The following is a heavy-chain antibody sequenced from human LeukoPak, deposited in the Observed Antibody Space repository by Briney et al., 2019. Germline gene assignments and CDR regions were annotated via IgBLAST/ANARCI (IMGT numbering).Heavy chain of an antibody. CDR3: AKGTTHILSSHFDY. Sequence: GGTLRLSCVVSGFTFSSHAMSWVRQAPGKGLERVSSIGVSGVTTYYADSVKGRFTISTDNSKNTLPLQMNGLRAEDTAVYYCAKGTTHILSSHFDYWGQGTLVTVSS. J-gene: IGHJ4*02. CDR1: GFTFSSHA. CDR2: IGVSGVTT. D-gene: IGHD5/OR15-5a*01. V-gene: IGHV3-23*01.